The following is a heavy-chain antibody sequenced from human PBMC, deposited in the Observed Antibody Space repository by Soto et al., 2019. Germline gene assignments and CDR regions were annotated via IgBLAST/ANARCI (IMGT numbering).Heavy chain of an antibody. D-gene: IGHD3-3*01. J-gene: IGHJ6*02. Sequence: QVQLVQSGAEVKKPGSSVKVSCKASGGTFSSYAISWVRQAPGQGLEWMGGIIPIFGTANYAQKFQGRVTITADESTSTAYMELSSLRSEETAVYYYARDLSGLIGMDVWGQGTTVTVSS. V-gene: IGHV1-69*12. CDR1: GGTFSSYA. CDR3: ARDLSGLIGMDV. CDR2: IIPIFGTA.